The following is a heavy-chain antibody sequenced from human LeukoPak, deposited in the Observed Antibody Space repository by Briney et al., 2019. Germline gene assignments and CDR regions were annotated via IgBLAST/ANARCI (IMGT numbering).Heavy chain of an antibody. V-gene: IGHV1-2*02. CDR2: INPNSGGT. Sequence: GAPVKVSCKASGYTFTGYYMHWVRQAPGQGLEWMGWINPNSGGTNYAQKFQGRVTMTRDTSISTAYMELSRLRSDDTAVYYCAREYYDFWSGYYHDYWGQGTLVTVSS. D-gene: IGHD3-3*01. CDR1: GYTFTGYY. J-gene: IGHJ4*02. CDR3: AREYYDFWSGYYHDY.